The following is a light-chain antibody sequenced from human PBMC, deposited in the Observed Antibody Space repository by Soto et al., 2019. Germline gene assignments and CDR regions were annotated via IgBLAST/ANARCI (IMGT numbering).Light chain of an antibody. J-gene: IGKJ1*01. Sequence: DIQMTQSPSTLPGSVGDSVTITCRASQTISSWLAWYQQTPGKAPKLLIYKASTLKSGVPSRFSGSGSGTEFTLTISSLQPDDVATYDCQHYNSYSEAFGQGTKVDIK. CDR2: KAS. CDR1: QTISSW. V-gene: IGKV1-5*03. CDR3: QHYNSYSEA.